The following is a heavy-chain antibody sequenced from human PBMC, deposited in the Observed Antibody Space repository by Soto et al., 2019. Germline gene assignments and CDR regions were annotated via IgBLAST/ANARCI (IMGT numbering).Heavy chain of an antibody. J-gene: IGHJ4*02. CDR2: IYYSGST. CDR1: GGSISSGGYY. CDR3: ASADYLWFGELLPYYFDY. Sequence: PSETLSLTCTVSGGSISSGGYYWSWIRQHPGKGLEWIGYIYYSGSTYYNPSLKSRVTISVDTSKNQFSLKLSSVTAADTAVYYCASADYLWFGELLPYYFDYWGQGTLVTVSS. D-gene: IGHD3-10*01. V-gene: IGHV4-31*03.